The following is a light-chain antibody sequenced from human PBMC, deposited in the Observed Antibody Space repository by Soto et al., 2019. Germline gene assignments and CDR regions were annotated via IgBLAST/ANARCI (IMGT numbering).Light chain of an antibody. V-gene: IGKV3-11*01. CDR3: QQRSNWHSIT. CDR1: QSVSSY. CDR2: DAS. J-gene: IGKJ5*01. Sequence: EVVLTQSPATVSLSPGERATLSCRASQSVSSYLAWYQQKPGQAPRLLIYDASTRANGIPARFSGSGSGTDFTLTISSLEPEDSAVYYCQQRSNWHSITFGQGTRLEIK.